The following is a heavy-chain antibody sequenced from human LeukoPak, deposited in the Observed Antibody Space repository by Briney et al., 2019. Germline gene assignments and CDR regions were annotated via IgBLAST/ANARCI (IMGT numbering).Heavy chain of an antibody. Sequence: SETLSLTCTVSGGSFSSSSYYWGWIRQPPGKGLEWIGSIYYSGRTYYNPSLKSRVTISVDTSKNQFSLKLRSVTAADTAVYYCARLPPAVVPAASFDPWGQGTLVTVSS. CDR2: IYYSGRT. CDR1: GGSFSSSSYY. D-gene: IGHD2-2*01. J-gene: IGHJ5*02. V-gene: IGHV4-39*01. CDR3: ARLPPAVVPAASFDP.